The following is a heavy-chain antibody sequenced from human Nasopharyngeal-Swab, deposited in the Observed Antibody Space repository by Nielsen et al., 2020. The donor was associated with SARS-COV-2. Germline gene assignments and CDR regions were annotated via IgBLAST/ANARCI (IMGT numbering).Heavy chain of an antibody. V-gene: IGHV1-58*02. CDR2: IVVCSGNT. D-gene: IGHD3-22*01. CDR3: AADPRYDSSGYWFIFDY. Sequence: SVKVSCKASGFTFTSSAMQWVRQARGQRLEWLGWIVVCSGNTNYAQKFQERVTITRDMSTSTAYMELSSLRSEDTAVYYCAADPRYDSSGYWFIFDYWGQGTLVTVSS. J-gene: IGHJ4*02. CDR1: GFTFTSSA.